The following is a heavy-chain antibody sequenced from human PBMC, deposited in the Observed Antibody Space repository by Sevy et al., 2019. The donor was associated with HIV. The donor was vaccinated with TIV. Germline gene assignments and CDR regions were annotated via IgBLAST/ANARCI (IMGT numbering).Heavy chain of an antibody. Sequence: GGSLRLSCATSEFIFSNYWMTWVRQAPGKGLEWVANIAQDGNEQFYVDSVKGRFTISRDNAKNSLYLQMSSLRVEDTAVYYCARDQGRDLYYWGQGALVTVSS. CDR3: ARDQGRDLYY. J-gene: IGHJ4*02. CDR1: EFIFSNYW. V-gene: IGHV3-7*01. D-gene: IGHD3-10*01. CDR2: IAQDGNEQ.